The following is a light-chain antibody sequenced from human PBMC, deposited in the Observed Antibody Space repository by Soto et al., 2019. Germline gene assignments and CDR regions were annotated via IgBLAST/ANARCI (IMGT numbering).Light chain of an antibody. CDR1: SSDVGSYNL. CDR2: EDS. Sequence: QSALTQPASVSGSPGQSITISCTGTSSDVGSYNLVSWYQQSPGKAPKLMIYEDSKRSSGVSDRFSGSKSGNTASLTISGLQAEDEADYYCCSYAGGGTFEFGGGTKLTVL. CDR3: CSYAGGGTFE. J-gene: IGLJ2*01. V-gene: IGLV2-23*02.